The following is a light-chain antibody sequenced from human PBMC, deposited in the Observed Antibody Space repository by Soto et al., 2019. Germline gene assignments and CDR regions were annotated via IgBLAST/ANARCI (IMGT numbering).Light chain of an antibody. Sequence: ETVLTQSPATLSLSAGERATLSCRASQSINNYLAWFQKKPGQGPRLLIYDSSNSATGVPARFSGSGFGTDFTLTISSLEPEDSAVYYCQQRVHWPPLTFGGGTKVEIK. CDR2: DSS. J-gene: IGKJ4*01. V-gene: IGKV3-11*01. CDR1: QSINNY. CDR3: QQRVHWPPLT.